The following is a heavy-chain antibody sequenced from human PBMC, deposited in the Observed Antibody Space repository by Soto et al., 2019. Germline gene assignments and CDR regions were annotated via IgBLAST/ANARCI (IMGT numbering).Heavy chain of an antibody. J-gene: IGHJ6*02. V-gene: IGHV4-4*02. CDR3: ARDLRSDDFWSGYYPDDYYGMDV. CDR1: GGSISSSNW. Sequence: SESLSLTCAVPGGSISSSNWWSCVRQPPGKGLEWIGEIYHSGSTNYNPSLKSRVTISVDKSKNQFSLKLSSVTAADTAVYYCARDLRSDDFWSGYYPDDYYGMDVWGQGTTVTVSS. CDR2: IYHSGST. D-gene: IGHD3-3*01.